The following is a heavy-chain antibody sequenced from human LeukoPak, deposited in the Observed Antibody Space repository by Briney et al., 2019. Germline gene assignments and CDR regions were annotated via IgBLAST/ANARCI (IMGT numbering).Heavy chain of an antibody. Sequence: GGSLRLSCAASGFTFSSYSMNWVRQAPGKGLEWVSSISSSSSYIYYADSVKGRFTISRDNAKNSLYLQMNSLRAEDTAVYYCARGGAIFGVVIPSPYYYYGMDVWGQGTTVTVSS. D-gene: IGHD3-3*01. J-gene: IGHJ6*02. CDR2: ISSSSSYI. V-gene: IGHV3-21*01. CDR1: GFTFSSYS. CDR3: ARGGAIFGVVIPSPYYYYGMDV.